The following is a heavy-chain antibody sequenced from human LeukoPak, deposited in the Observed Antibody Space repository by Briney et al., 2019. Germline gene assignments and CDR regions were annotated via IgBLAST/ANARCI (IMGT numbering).Heavy chain of an antibody. CDR3: ARGDEVAEFDY. V-gene: IGHV4-38-2*02. CDR2: IYHSGST. Sequence: SETLSLTCTVSGYSISSGYYWGWIRQPPGKGLEWIGSIYHSGSTYYNPSLKSRVTISVDTSKNQFSLKLSSVTAADTAVYYCARGDEVAEFDYWGQGTLVTVSS. D-gene: IGHD6-19*01. J-gene: IGHJ4*02. CDR1: GYSISSGYY.